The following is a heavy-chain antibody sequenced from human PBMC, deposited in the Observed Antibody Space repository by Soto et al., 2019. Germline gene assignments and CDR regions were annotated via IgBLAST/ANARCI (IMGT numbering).Heavy chain of an antibody. Sequence: QVQLQESGPGLVKPSQTLSLTCTVSGGSVSSGGYYWSWIRQHPGKGLEWIGYIYYSGSTYYNPSLKSRVTISLDTSKNQFSLKLSSVTAADTAVYYCARVRSSTYYYYYDMDVWGKGTTVTVSS. D-gene: IGHD2-2*01. CDR3: ARVRSSTYYYYYDMDV. J-gene: IGHJ6*03. CDR2: IYYSGST. V-gene: IGHV4-31*03. CDR1: GGSVSSGGYY.